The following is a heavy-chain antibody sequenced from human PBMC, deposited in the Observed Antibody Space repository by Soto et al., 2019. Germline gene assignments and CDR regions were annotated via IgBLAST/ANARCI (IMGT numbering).Heavy chain of an antibody. D-gene: IGHD2-21*01. Sequence: PGGSLRLSCAASGFTFSSYGMHWVRQAPGKGLEWVAVISYDGSNKYYADSVKGRFTISRDNSKNTLYLQMNSLRAEDTAVYYCAKDKAIGYYYGMDVWGQGTTVTVSS. CDR1: GFTFSSYG. J-gene: IGHJ6*02. CDR2: ISYDGSNK. V-gene: IGHV3-30*18. CDR3: AKDKAIGYYYGMDV.